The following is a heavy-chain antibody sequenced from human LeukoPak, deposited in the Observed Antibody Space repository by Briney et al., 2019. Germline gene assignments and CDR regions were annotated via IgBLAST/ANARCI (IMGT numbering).Heavy chain of an antibody. CDR3: AKGYASSGWYFDY. Sequence: GGPLRLSCAASGFTFSSYGMHWVRQAPGKGLEWVAVISYDGSNKYYADSVKGRFTISRDNSKNTLYLQMNSLRAEDTAVYYCAKGYASSGWYFDYWGQGTLVTVSS. D-gene: IGHD6-19*01. V-gene: IGHV3-30*18. CDR1: GFTFSSYG. CDR2: ISYDGSNK. J-gene: IGHJ4*02.